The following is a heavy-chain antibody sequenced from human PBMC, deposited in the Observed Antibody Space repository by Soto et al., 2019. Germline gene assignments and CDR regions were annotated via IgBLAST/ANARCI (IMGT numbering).Heavy chain of an antibody. V-gene: IGHV4-59*12. J-gene: IGHJ5*02. CDR3: ARGRMVRGVIGWFDP. Sequence: SETLSLTCTVSGGSISGSYWSWIRQTPGKVLEWVGYIHYSGSTNYNPSLKSRVTISVDRSKNQFSLKLSSVTAADTAVYYCARGRMVRGVIGWFDPWGQGTLVTVSS. CDR1: GGSISGSY. D-gene: IGHD3-10*01. CDR2: IHYSGST.